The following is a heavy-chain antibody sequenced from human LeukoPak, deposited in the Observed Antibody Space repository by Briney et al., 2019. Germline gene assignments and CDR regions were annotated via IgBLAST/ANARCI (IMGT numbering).Heavy chain of an antibody. D-gene: IGHD6-19*01. CDR2: ILYDGSHK. CDR1: GFTFSSYA. V-gene: IGHV3-30*03. J-gene: IGHJ6*02. Sequence: GRSLRLSCAASGFTFSSYAMRWVRQAPGKGLEWVAVILYDGSHKYYADSVKGRFTTSRDNSKNTLYLQMNSLGAEDAAVYYCAISGLYSSGWFYYYYYGMDVWGQGTTVTVSS. CDR3: AISGLYSSGWFYYYYYGMDV.